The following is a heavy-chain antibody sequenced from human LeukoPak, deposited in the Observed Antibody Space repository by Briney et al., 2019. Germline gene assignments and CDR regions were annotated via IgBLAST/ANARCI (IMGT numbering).Heavy chain of an antibody. V-gene: IGHV3-23*01. Sequence: GSLRLSCAASAFTFSSYVMSWVRQAPGKGLEWVSAISGNGGNTYSADSVKGRFTISRDNSKNTLYLQMNSLRAEDTAVYYCAKGYYFDISGYYNAEYWGQGTLGTVSS. CDR2: ISGNGGNT. CDR1: AFTFSSYV. CDR3: AKGYYFDISGYYNAEY. D-gene: IGHD3-22*01. J-gene: IGHJ4*02.